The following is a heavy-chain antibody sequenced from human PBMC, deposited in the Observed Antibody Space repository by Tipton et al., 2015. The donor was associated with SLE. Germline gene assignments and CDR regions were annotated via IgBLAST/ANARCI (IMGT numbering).Heavy chain of an antibody. CDR2: KYTSGST. D-gene: IGHD2-15*01. CDR3: VRRGGYCRGGSCNRYWYFDL. CDR1: GGSISTDY. V-gene: IGHV4-4*08. J-gene: IGHJ2*01. Sequence: GLVKPSETLSLICTVSGGSISTDYLTWIRQPPGKGLEWIPFKYTSGSTNYDPSLRSRATVSADTSKNQFSLKLSSVTAADTAVYYCVRRGGYCRGGSCNRYWYFDLWGRGTLVTVSS.